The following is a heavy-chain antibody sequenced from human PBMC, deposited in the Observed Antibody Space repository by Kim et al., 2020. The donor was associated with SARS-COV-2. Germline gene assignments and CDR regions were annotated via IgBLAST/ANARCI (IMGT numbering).Heavy chain of an antibody. D-gene: IGHD3-3*01. V-gene: IGHV4-59*08. CDR2: IYYSGST. J-gene: IGHJ5*02. CDR1: GVSISSYY. Sequence: SETLSLTCTVSGVSISSYYWSWIRQPPGKGLEWIGYIYYSGSTNYNPSLKSRVTISVDTSKNQFSLKLSSVTAADTAVYYCARLRRITIFGVVIITWFDPWGQGTLVTVSS. CDR3: ARLRRITIFGVVIITWFDP.